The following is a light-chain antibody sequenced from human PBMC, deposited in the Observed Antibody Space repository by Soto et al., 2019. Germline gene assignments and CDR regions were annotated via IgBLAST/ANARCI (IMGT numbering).Light chain of an antibody. CDR1: SSDVGGYNY. V-gene: IGLV2-11*01. Sequence: QSALTQPRSVSGSPGQSVTISCTGASSDVGGYNYVSWYQQHPGKAPKLMIYDVSKRPSGVPDRFSGSKSGNTASLTISGLQAEDEADYYCCSYAGSYTDVFGTGTKVTFL. J-gene: IGLJ1*01. CDR2: DVS. CDR3: CSYAGSYTDV.